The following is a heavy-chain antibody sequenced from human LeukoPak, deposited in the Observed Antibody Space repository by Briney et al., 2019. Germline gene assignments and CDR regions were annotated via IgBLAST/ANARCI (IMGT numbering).Heavy chain of an antibody. CDR3: AKASGGSCYC. Sequence: RGSLRLSCAASGFTFISDGMHWVRQAPGKGLEWVAFIRYDGSNKYYADSVKGRFTISRDNSKNTLYLQMNSLRAEDTAVYYCAKASGGSCYCWGQGTLVTVSS. J-gene: IGHJ4*02. D-gene: IGHD2-15*01. CDR1: GFTFISDG. V-gene: IGHV3-30*02. CDR2: IRYDGSNK.